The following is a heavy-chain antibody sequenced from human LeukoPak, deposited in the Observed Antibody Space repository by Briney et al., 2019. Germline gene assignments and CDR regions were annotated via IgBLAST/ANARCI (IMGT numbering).Heavy chain of an antibody. CDR2: ISGSGGST. CDR1: GFTFSSYA. CDR3: AKGVGGSITMMPGY. D-gene: IGHD3-22*01. Sequence: GGSLRLSCAASGFTFSSYAMSWVRQAPGKGLEWVSAISGSGGSTYYADSVKGRFTISRDNSKNTLYLQMNSLRAEDTAVYYCAKGVGGSITMMPGYWGQGTLVTVSS. J-gene: IGHJ4*02. V-gene: IGHV3-23*01.